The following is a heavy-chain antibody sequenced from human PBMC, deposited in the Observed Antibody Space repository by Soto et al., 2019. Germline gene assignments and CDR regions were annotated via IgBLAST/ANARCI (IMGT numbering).Heavy chain of an antibody. CDR2: IYDSGIT. CDR1: GGAIRSYH. J-gene: IGHJ4*02. V-gene: IGHV4-59*01. Sequence: QVQLQESGPGLVNPSETLSLTCSVYGGAIRSYHWSWIRQPPGKRLEWLGYIYDSGITNYIPSLKSRVTISVDTSKNQSSLKLTSVTAADTALYYCARDNEYSYGYNLDHWGQGTLVTVSS. D-gene: IGHD5-18*01. CDR3: ARDNEYSYGYNLDH.